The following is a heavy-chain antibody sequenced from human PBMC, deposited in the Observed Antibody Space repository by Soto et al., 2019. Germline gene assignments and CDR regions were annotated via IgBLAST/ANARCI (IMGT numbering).Heavy chain of an antibody. D-gene: IGHD3-10*01. J-gene: IGHJ5*02. CDR3: ARGILWFGELSWFDP. Sequence: PSETLSLTCTVSGGSISSYYCSWIRQPPGKGLEWIGYIYYSGSTNYNPSLKSRVTISVDTSKNQFSLKLSSVTAADTAVYYCARGILWFGELSWFDPWGQGTLVTVSS. CDR2: IYYSGST. CDR1: GGSISSYY. V-gene: IGHV4-59*01.